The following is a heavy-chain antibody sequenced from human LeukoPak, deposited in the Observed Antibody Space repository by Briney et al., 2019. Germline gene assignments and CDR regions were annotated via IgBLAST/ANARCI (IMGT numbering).Heavy chain of an antibody. J-gene: IGHJ4*02. CDR2: IIPIFGTA. D-gene: IGHD3-16*02. CDR3: ARAAGVYDYVWGSYRYPDLKY. V-gene: IGHV1-69*01. CDR1: GGTFSSYA. Sequence: GSSVKVSCTASGGTFSSYAISWVRQAPGQGLEWMGGIIPIFGTANYAQKFQGRVTITADESTSTAYMELSSLRSEDTAVYYCARAAGVYDYVWGSYRYPDLKYWGQGTLVTVSS.